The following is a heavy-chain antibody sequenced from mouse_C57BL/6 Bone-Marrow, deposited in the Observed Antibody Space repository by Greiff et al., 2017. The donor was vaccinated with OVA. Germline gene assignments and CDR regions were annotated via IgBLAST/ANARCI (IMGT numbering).Heavy chain of an antibody. D-gene: IGHD3-2*02. J-gene: IGHJ2*01. Sequence: VQLQQPGAELVKPGASVKMSCKASGYTFTSYWITWVKPRPGQGLEWIGDIYPGSGSTNYNEKFKSKATLTVDTSSSTAYMQLSSLTSEASEVYYCASQGAEGQPVDYCDDWGQGTTLTVSS. CDR3: ASQGAEGQPVDYCDD. CDR1: GYTFTSYW. V-gene: IGHV1-55*01. CDR2: IYPGSGST.